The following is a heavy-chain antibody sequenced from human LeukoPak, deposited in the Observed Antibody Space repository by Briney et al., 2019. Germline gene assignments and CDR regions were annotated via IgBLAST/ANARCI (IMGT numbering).Heavy chain of an antibody. CDR1: GGSISSYY. CDR2: IYTSGST. D-gene: IGHD2-15*01. Sequence: PSETLSLTCTVSGGSISSYYWSWIRQPAGKGLEWIGRIYTSGSTNYNPSLKSRVTMSVDTSKNQFSLKLSSVTAADTAVYFCARHEGHCTGGNCYSNAFDVWGQGTMVTVSS. J-gene: IGHJ3*01. CDR3: ARHEGHCTGGNCYSNAFDV. V-gene: IGHV4-4*07.